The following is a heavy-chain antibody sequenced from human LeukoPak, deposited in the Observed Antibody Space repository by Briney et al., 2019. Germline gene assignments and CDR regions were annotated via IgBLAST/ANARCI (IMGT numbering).Heavy chain of an antibody. CDR3: ARDASPFDY. Sequence: ASVRVSCKASGYTFIGYYIHWVRQAPGQGLEWMGWINPNSGGTNYAQRFQGRVTMTRDTSISTAYMELSGLRSDDTAVYYCARDASPFDYWGQGTLVTVSS. V-gene: IGHV1-2*02. CDR2: INPNSGGT. J-gene: IGHJ4*02. CDR1: GYTFIGYY.